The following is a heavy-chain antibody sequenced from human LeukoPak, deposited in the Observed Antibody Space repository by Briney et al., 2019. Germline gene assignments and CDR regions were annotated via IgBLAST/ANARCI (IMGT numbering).Heavy chain of an antibody. CDR2: VSGSSNTI. Sequence: QTGGSLRLSCAASGFTFTSYSMNWVRQAPGKGLQWVSYVSGSSNTIFYADSVKGRFTISRDNAKNSVYLQMNSLRDEDTAVYYCARDRNWRFDYWGQGTLVTVSS. J-gene: IGHJ4*02. V-gene: IGHV3-48*02. CDR3: ARDRNWRFDY. CDR1: GFTFTSYS.